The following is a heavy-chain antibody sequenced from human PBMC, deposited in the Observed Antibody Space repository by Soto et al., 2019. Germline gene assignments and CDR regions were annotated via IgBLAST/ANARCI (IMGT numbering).Heavy chain of an antibody. V-gene: IGHV3-23*01. J-gene: IGHJ4*02. Sequence: EVQLLESGGGLVQPGGSLRLSCAASGFTFSSYAMRWVRQPPVKGLEWVSAISGSGGSTYYADSVKGRFTISRDNSKNTLYLQTNSLRAEDTAVYYCARRGSGSYYDYWGQGTLVTVHS. D-gene: IGHD1-26*01. CDR2: ISGSGGST. CDR3: ARRGSGSYYDY. CDR1: GFTFSSYA.